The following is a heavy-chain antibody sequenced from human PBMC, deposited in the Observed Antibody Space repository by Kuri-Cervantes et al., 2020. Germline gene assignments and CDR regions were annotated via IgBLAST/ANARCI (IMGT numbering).Heavy chain of an antibody. D-gene: IGHD3-10*01. CDR1: GFTFSSYW. Sequence: GESLKISCAASGFTFSSYWMSWVRQAPGKGLEWVSAISGSGGSTYYADSVKGRFTISRDNSKNTLYLQMNSLRAEDTAVYYCAKEDYGSGSDPSWYFDLWGRGTLVTVSS. J-gene: IGHJ2*01. V-gene: IGHV3-23*01. CDR3: AKEDYGSGSDPSWYFDL. CDR2: ISGSGGST.